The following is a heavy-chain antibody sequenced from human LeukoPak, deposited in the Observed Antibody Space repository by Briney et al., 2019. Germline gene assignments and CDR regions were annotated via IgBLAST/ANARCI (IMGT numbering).Heavy chain of an antibody. CDR1: GYTFTSYC. CDR2: INPSGGST. Sequence: GASVKVSCKASGYTFTSYCMHWVRQAPGQGLEWMGIINPSGGSTSYAQKFQGRVTMTRDTSTSTVYMELSSLRSEDTAVYYCARDWYSGNYYGSSGYAVFDYWGQGTLVTVSS. CDR3: ARDWYSGNYYGSSGYAVFDY. J-gene: IGHJ4*02. D-gene: IGHD3-22*01. V-gene: IGHV1-46*01.